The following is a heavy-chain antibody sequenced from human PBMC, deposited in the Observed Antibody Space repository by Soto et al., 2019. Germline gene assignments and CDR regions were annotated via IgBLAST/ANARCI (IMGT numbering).Heavy chain of an antibody. D-gene: IGHD4-17*01. V-gene: IGHV3-21*01. CDR2: ISSSSSYI. CDR3: ARARTTVSYYYGMDV. J-gene: IGHJ6*02. Sequence: EVQLVESGGGLVKPGGSLRLSCAASGFTFSSYSMNWVRQAPGKGLEWVSSISSSSSYIYYADSVKGRFTISRDNAKNALYLQKNSLRAEDTAVYYCARARTTVSYYYGMDVWGQGTTVTVSS. CDR1: GFTFSSYS.